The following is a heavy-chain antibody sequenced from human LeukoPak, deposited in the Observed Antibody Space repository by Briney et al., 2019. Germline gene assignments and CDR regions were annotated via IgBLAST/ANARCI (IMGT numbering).Heavy chain of an antibody. V-gene: IGHV3-33*01. CDR1: GFNFNDSG. Sequence: GGSLRLSCAASGFNFNDSGMLWVRQAPGKGLEWVAVIWYDGSEKYYADSVKGRLTISRDNSKNTLYLQMNRLRADDTAVYYCARDGYYGSGRPFDYWGQGALVSVSS. D-gene: IGHD3-10*01. CDR2: IWYDGSEK. CDR3: ARDGYYGSGRPFDY. J-gene: IGHJ4*02.